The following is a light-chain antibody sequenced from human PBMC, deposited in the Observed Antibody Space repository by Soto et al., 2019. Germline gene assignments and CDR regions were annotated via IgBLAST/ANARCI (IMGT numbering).Light chain of an antibody. V-gene: IGLV1-40*01. CDR3: QSYDSSLSGPSVL. CDR1: SSNIGAGYD. Sequence: QSALTQPPSVSGAPGQRVTISCTGSSSNIGAGYDVHWYQQLPGTAPKLLIYANTNRPSGVPDRFSASKSDSSASLAITGLQAEDEADYYCQSYDSSLSGPSVLFGGGTKVTVL. CDR2: ANT. J-gene: IGLJ2*01.